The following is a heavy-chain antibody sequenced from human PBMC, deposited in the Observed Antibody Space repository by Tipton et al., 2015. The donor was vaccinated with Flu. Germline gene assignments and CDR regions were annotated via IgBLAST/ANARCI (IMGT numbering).Heavy chain of an antibody. CDR3: ARERGYYGSGNHQDNWFDP. D-gene: IGHD3-10*01. J-gene: IGHJ5*02. V-gene: IGHV3-53*01. CDR2: IYSGGST. CDR1: GFTVSSNY. Sequence: SLRLSCVVSGFTVSSNYMTWVRQAPGKGLEWVSVIYSGGSTNYADSVKGRFTISRDNSKNTLYLQMNSLRVEDTAVYYCARERGYYGSGNHQDNWFDPWGQGTLVTVSS.